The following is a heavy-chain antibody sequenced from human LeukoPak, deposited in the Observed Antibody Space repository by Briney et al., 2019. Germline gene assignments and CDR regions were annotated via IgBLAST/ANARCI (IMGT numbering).Heavy chain of an antibody. D-gene: IGHD6-19*01. V-gene: IGHV1-8*02. CDR1: GYTFTSYD. J-gene: IGHJ6*03. Sequence: GASVKVSCKASGYTFTSYDINWVRQATGQGLEWMGWMNPNSGNTGYAQKFQGRVTMTRNTSISTAYMELSSLRSEDTAVYYCARELAVAGPYFYYYYYMNVWGKGTTVTISS. CDR3: ARELAVAGPYFYYYYYMNV. CDR2: MNPNSGNT.